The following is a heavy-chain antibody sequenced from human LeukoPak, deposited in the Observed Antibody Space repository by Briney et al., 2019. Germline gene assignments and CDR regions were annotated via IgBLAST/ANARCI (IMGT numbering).Heavy chain of an antibody. J-gene: IGHJ3*02. CDR2: IYYSGST. V-gene: IGHV4-39*07. CDR1: GGSISSSSYY. D-gene: IGHD2-2*01. Sequence: SETLSLTCTVSGGSISSSSYYWGWIRQPPGKGLEWIGSIYYSGSTYYNPSLKSRVTISVDTSKNQFSLKLSSVTAADTAVYYCARTVVVPAAAIFHDAFDIWGQGTMVTVSS. CDR3: ARTVVVPAAAIFHDAFDI.